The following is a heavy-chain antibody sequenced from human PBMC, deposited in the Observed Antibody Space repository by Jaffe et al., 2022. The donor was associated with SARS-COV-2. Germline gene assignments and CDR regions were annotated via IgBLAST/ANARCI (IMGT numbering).Heavy chain of an antibody. CDR1: GGSFSGYY. D-gene: IGHD6-13*01. CDR3: ARGVAAAGNFDY. J-gene: IGHJ4*02. V-gene: IGHV4-34*01. Sequence: QVQLQQWGAGLLKPSETLSLTCAVYGGSFSGYYWSWIRQPPGKGLEWIGEINHSGSTNYNPSLKSRVTISVDTSKNQFSLKLSSVTAADTAVYYCARGVAAAGNFDYWGQGTLVTVSS. CDR2: INHSGST.